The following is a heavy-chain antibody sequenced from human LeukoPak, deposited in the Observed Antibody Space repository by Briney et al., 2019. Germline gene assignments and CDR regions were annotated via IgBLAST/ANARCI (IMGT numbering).Heavy chain of an antibody. CDR2: ITQDGSAK. D-gene: IGHD2-15*01. CDR1: GFPFSPHW. V-gene: IGHV3-7*03. CDR3: ARDNGWSADF. Sequence: PGGSLSLSGATPGFPFSPHWIYGAGQPPGRGREWVATITQDGSAKPYVDSVKGRFTISRDNAKNSLFLQMNSLRAEDTAVYYCARDNGWSADFWGQGTLVTVSS. J-gene: IGHJ4*02.